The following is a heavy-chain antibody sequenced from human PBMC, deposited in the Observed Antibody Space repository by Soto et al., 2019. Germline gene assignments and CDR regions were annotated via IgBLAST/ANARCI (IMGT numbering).Heavy chain of an antibody. CDR1: SITSCA. V-gene: IGHV3-23*01. J-gene: IGHJ4*02. CDR2: ISGSGGRT. Sequence: SITSCATCRVRKAPGTGLDGVSAISGSGGRTYYADSVKGRFTISRDNAKNTLYLQMNSLRAEEMAVYYCAASSGWYYYFDNWGQRTLVTVAS. D-gene: IGHD6-19*01. CDR3: AASSGWYYYFDN.